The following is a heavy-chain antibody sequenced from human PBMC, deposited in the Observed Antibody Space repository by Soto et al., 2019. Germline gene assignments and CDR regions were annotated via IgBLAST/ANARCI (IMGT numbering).Heavy chain of an antibody. Sequence: ASVKVSCKASGYTFTSYAMHWVRQAPGQRLEWMGWINAGNGNTKYSQKFQGRVTITRDTSASTAYMELSSLRSEDTAVYYCARGHPFYYYDSSGYYYYWGQGTLVTVSS. D-gene: IGHD3-22*01. CDR3: ARGHPFYYYDSSGYYYY. V-gene: IGHV1-3*01. CDR2: INAGNGNT. CDR1: GYTFTSYA. J-gene: IGHJ4*02.